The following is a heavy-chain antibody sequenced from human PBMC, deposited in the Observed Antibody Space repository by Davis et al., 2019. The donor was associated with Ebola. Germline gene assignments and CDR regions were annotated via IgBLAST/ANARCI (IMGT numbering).Heavy chain of an antibody. CDR2: IYYSGST. CDR1: GGSISSSSYY. V-gene: IGHV4-39*01. D-gene: IGHD6-6*01. J-gene: IGHJ4*02. Sequence: SETLSLTCNVSGGSISSSSYYWGWIRQPPGKGLEWIGSIYYSGSTYYNPSLKSRVTISVDTSKNQFSLKLNSVTAADTAVYYCASTMMYSSSSLDYWGQGTLVTVSS. CDR3: ASTMMYSSSSLDY.